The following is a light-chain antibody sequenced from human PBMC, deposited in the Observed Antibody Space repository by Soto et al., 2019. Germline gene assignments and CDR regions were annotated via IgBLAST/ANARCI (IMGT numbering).Light chain of an antibody. CDR2: AAS. CDR3: QQANSFPPPHT. V-gene: IGKV1-12*01. CDR1: QDISSW. J-gene: IGKJ4*01. Sequence: DIQMTQSPSSVSASVGDRVTITCRASQDISSWLAWYQQKPGKAPKLLIYAASSLQSGVPSRFSGSGSGTDFTLTIISLQPEDFATYYCQQANSFPPPHTFGGGTKVEIK.